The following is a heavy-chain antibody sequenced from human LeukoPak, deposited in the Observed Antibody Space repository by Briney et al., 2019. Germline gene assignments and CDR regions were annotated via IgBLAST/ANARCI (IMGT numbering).Heavy chain of an antibody. CDR2: IFYSGST. D-gene: IGHD6-13*01. V-gene: IGHV4-59*01. CDR1: GGSINNYY. J-gene: IGHJ4*02. Sequence: SETLSLTCSVSGGSINNYYWSWIRQPPGKGLEWIGHIFYSGSTNYNPSLKSRVTISLVMSKNQISLKLSSVTTADTAMYYCARVTSSWYGVDYWGQGTLVTVSS. CDR3: ARVTSSWYGVDY.